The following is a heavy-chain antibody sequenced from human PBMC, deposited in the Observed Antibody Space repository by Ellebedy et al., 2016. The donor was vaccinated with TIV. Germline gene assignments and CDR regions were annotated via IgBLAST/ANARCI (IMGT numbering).Heavy chain of an antibody. Sequence: ASVKVSCKASGYTFTSYYMHWVRQAPGQGLEWMGIINPSGGSTSYAQKFQGRVTMTRDTSTSTVYMELSSVTAADTAVYYCARGVIRDWFDPWGQGTLVTVSS. CDR3: ARGVIRDWFDP. V-gene: IGHV1-46*01. J-gene: IGHJ5*02. CDR2: INPSGGST. CDR1: GYTFTSYY. D-gene: IGHD3-3*02.